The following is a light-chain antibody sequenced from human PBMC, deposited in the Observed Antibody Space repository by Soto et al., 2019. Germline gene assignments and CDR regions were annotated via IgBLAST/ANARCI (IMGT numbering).Light chain of an antibody. V-gene: IGKV3-11*01. Sequence: EIVLTQSPATLSLSPGERATLSCRASQSVSKYLAWYQQKPGQAPRLLIYDASNRATGIPARFSGSGSGTDFTLTISSLEPEDFAVYYCHQRTNWPLTFGGGTKVDIQ. CDR3: HQRTNWPLT. CDR2: DAS. CDR1: QSVSKY. J-gene: IGKJ4*01.